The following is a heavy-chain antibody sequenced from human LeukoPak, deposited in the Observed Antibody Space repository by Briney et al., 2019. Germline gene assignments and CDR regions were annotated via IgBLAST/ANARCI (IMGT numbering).Heavy chain of an antibody. CDR3: ARGVSSSWFPFDY. J-gene: IGHJ4*02. Sequence: SGTLSLTCTVSGGSISSYYWSWIRQPPGKGLEWIGYIHYSGSTNYNPSLKSRVTISVDTSKNQFSLKLSSVTAADTAVYYCARGVSSSWFPFDYWGQGTLVTVSS. CDR2: IHYSGST. V-gene: IGHV4-59*01. D-gene: IGHD6-13*01. CDR1: GGSISSYY.